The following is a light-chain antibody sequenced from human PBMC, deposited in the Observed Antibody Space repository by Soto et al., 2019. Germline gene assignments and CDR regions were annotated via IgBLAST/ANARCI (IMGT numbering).Light chain of an antibody. Sequence: QSALTQPASVSGSPGQSFTISCTGTSSDVGGYNYVSCYQQHPGKAPKLMIYDVTNRPSGVSNRFSGSKSGNTASLTISGLQAEDEADYYCSSYTSSSTPLVFGGGTKLTVL. J-gene: IGLJ3*02. V-gene: IGLV2-14*01. CDR3: SSYTSSSTPLV. CDR2: DVT. CDR1: SSDVGGYNY.